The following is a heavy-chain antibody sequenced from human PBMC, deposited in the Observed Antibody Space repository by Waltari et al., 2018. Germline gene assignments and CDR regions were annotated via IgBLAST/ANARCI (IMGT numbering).Heavy chain of an antibody. V-gene: IGHV3-23*01. CDR2: ITTEGGAT. J-gene: IGHJ4*02. CDR3: AKSYNNLWFFGD. Sequence: EVQVLESGGGLVQPGGSLRLSCAASGFTFSSSDMSWVRQAPGKGLEWVSSITTEGGATEHADSVKGRFTISRDNSNNAMYLQMNSLRVEDTAIYYCAKSYNNLWFFGDWGQGTLVTVSS. D-gene: IGHD3-10*01. CDR1: GFTFSSSD.